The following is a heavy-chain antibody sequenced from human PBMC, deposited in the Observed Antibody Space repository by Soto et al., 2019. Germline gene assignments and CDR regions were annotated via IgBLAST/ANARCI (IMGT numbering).Heavy chain of an antibody. CDR1: GFTFSSYA. J-gene: IGHJ6*02. Sequence: GGSLRLSCAASGFTFSSYAMSWVRQAPGKGLEWVSAISGSGGSTYYADSGKGRFTISRDNSKNTLYLQMNILRAEATAVYYCAKDRFRGWDVLPPPLEFPNYYYGMDVWGQGTTVTVSS. V-gene: IGHV3-23*01. CDR2: ISGSGGST. D-gene: IGHD1-26*01. CDR3: AKDRFRGWDVLPPPLEFPNYYYGMDV.